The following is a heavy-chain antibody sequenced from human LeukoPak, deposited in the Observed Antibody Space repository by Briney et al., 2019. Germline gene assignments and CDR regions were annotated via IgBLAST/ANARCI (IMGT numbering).Heavy chain of an antibody. D-gene: IGHD2/OR15-2a*01. CDR3: ARDNSITRNAFDI. CDR1: GGSISSSGYY. Sequence: SQTLSLTCTVSGGSISSSGYYWSWIRQPPGKGLEWIGYIYHSGSTYYNPSLKSRVTISVDTSKNQFSLKLSSVTAAGTAVYYCARDNSITRNAFDIWGQGTMVTVSS. V-gene: IGHV4-30-2*01. CDR2: IYHSGST. J-gene: IGHJ3*02.